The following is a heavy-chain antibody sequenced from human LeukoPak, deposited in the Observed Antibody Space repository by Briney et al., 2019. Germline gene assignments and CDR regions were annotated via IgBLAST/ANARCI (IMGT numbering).Heavy chain of an antibody. CDR3: ATRSYNWNDVLYYYMDV. CDR2: IIPIFGTA. V-gene: IGHV1-69*05. CDR1: GGTFSSYA. D-gene: IGHD1-1*01. J-gene: IGHJ6*03. Sequence: SVKVSCKASGGTFSSYAISWVRQAPGQGLEWMGGIIPIFGTANYAQKFQGRVTITTDESTSTAYMELSSLRSEDTAVYYCATRSYNWNDVLYYYMDVWGKGTTVTVSS.